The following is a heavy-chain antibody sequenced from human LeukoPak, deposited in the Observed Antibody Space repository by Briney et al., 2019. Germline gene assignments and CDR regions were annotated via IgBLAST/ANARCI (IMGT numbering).Heavy chain of an antibody. J-gene: IGHJ4*02. V-gene: IGHV1-24*01. Sequence: GASVKVSCKLSGYTLSEITMHWVRQAPGKGLEWMGGFDPDDGRIFYAEEFQGRVIMTEDTSTDTAYMEMSSLRSEDTATYYCATAHRPDYESSGYNWGFAYWGQGSLVTVSA. CDR2: FDPDDGRI. D-gene: IGHD3-22*01. CDR3: ATAHRPDYESSGYNWGFAY. CDR1: GYTLSEIT.